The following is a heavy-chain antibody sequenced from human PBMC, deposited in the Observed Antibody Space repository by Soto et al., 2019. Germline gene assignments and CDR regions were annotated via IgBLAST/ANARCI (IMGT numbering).Heavy chain of an antibody. J-gene: IGHJ4*02. CDR2: IYYSGST. V-gene: IGHV4-31*03. Sequence: QVQLQESGPGLVKPSQTLSLTCTVSGGSISSGGYYWSWIRQHPGKGLEWIGYIYYSGSTYYNPYLKSRVTISVDTSKNHFSLKLSSVTAADTAVYYCASMTTVTACLDYWGQGTLVTVSS. CDR1: GGSISSGGYY. D-gene: IGHD4-17*01. CDR3: ASMTTVTACLDY.